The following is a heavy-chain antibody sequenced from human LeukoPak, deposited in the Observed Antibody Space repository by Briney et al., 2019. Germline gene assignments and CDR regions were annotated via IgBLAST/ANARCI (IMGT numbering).Heavy chain of an antibody. CDR3: ARLRRDINDWYADDC. CDR1: GGSVNTYY. V-gene: IGHV4-4*07. J-gene: IGHJ4*02. D-gene: IGHD6-19*01. CDR2: ISITEGT. Sequence: SETLSLTCSVSGGSVNTYYWSWIRQSAGKGLEWIGRISITEGTNYNPSLKSRVSMSVDASKNQVSLKLGSVTAADTAVYYCARLRRDINDWYADDCWGQGTLVAVSS.